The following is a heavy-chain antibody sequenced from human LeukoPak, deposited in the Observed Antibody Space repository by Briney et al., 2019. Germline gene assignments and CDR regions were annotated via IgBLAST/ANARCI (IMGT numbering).Heavy chain of an antibody. J-gene: IGHJ4*02. CDR2: TYFSANP. CDR3: ARDSQWGVDY. V-gene: IGHV4-31*11. D-gene: IGHD1-26*01. Sequence: SQTLSLTCAVSGASISSGGYCWSWVRQHPGKGLEWIGCTYFSANPYYNPSLQSRVTISVDTSKNQCSLNLRSVTAADTAVYYCARDSQWGVDYWGQGTLVTVSS. CDR1: GASISSGGYC.